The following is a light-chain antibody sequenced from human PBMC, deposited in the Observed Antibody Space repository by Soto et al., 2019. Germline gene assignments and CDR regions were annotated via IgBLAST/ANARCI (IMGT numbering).Light chain of an antibody. V-gene: IGKV1-5*03. CDR2: KAS. CDR1: QSISSW. J-gene: IGKJ4*01. Sequence: DIQMTQSPSTLSPSVGDRVTITCRASQSISSWLAWYQQKPGKAPKXLIYKASSLESGVPSRFSVSGSGTELTLNICSLQPDDVETYDGQQYNSYSPTFGEGTKVEIK. CDR3: QQYNSYSPT.